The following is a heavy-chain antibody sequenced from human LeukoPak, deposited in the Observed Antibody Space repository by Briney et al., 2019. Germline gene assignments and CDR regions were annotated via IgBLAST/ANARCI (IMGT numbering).Heavy chain of an antibody. J-gene: IGHJ3*01. Sequence: PGGSLRLSCAASGFTFSSYAMNWVRQAPGKGLEWVSGVSGSGGSTNYADSVKGRFTISRDNSKNMLYLQLNSLRAGDTAMYYCAKNLGPFDVRGQGTMVTVSS. CDR3: AKNLGPFDV. D-gene: IGHD3-16*01. CDR1: GFTFSSYA. V-gene: IGHV3-23*01. CDR2: VSGSGGST.